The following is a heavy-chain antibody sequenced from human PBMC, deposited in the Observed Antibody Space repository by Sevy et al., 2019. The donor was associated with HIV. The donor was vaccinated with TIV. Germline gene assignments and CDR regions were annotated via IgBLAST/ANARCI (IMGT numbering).Heavy chain of an antibody. D-gene: IGHD6-13*01. CDR1: GYTFTGYY. CDR2: INPNSGGT. Sequence: ASVKVSCKASGYTFTGYYMHWVRQAPGQGLEWMGWINPNSGGTNYAQKFQGRVTMTRDTSISTAYMELGRLRSDDTAVYYCARTFRYIAAAGTHYYYYYYMDVWGKGTTVTVSS. J-gene: IGHJ6*03. V-gene: IGHV1-2*02. CDR3: ARTFRYIAAAGTHYYYYYYMDV.